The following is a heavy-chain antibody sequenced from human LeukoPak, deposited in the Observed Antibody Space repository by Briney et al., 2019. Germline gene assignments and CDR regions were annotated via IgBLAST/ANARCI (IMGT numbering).Heavy chain of an antibody. CDR1: GFTFTSYD. CDR3: ARGRPNPGSAIVVVPEYYFDY. V-gene: IGHV1-8*01. D-gene: IGHD2-2*01. Sequence: ASVKVSCKASGFTFTSYDINWVRQATGQGLEWMGWMNPNSGNTGYAQKFQGRVTMTRNTSISTAYMELSSLRSEDTAVYYCARGRPNPGSAIVVVPEYYFDYWGQGTLVTVSS. J-gene: IGHJ4*02. CDR2: MNPNSGNT.